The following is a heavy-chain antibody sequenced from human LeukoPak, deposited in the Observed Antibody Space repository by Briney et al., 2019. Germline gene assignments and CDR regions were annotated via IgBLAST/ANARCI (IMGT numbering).Heavy chain of an antibody. CDR1: GFTFSSYG. CDR3: AVVVAGGYYFDY. D-gene: IGHD6-19*01. Sequence: GGSLRLSCAASGFTFSSYGMNWVRQAPGKGLEWVSAIDPSSTYIYYADSVKGRFTISRDNAKNTLYLQMNSLRAEDTAVYYCAVVVAGGYYFDYWGQGTLVTVSS. J-gene: IGHJ4*02. V-gene: IGHV3-21*01. CDR2: IDPSSTYI.